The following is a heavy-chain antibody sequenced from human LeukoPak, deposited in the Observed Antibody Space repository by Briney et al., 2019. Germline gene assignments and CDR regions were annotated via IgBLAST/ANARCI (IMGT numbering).Heavy chain of an antibody. CDR3: ARDAGGTVSEKRGYYFDY. CDR1: GFTFSSYS. J-gene: IGHJ4*02. CDR2: ISSSSSYI. D-gene: IGHD4-17*01. Sequence: GGVLRLSCAASGFTFSSYSMNWVRQAPGKGLEWVSSISSSSSYIYYADSVKGRLTISRDNAKNSLYLQMNSLRAEDTAVYYCARDAGGTVSEKRGYYFDYWGQGTLVTVSS. V-gene: IGHV3-21*01.